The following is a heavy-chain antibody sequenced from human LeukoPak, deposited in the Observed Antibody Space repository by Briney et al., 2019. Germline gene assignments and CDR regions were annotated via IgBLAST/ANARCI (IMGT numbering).Heavy chain of an antibody. CDR3: ARGSYSSGYYPFDY. CDR1: GGSISSSY. Sequence: SETLSLTCTVSGGSISSSYWSWIRQPPGKGLEWIGYIYYSGSTNYNPSLKSRVTISVDTSKNQFSLKLSSVTAADTAVYYCARGSYSSGYYPFDYWGQGTLVTVSS. CDR2: IYYSGST. D-gene: IGHD3-22*01. V-gene: IGHV4-59*01. J-gene: IGHJ4*02.